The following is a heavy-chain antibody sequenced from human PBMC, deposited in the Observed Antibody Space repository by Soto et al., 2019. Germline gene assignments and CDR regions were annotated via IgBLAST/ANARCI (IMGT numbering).Heavy chain of an antibody. CDR3: ASHGSNASYSVF. V-gene: IGHV5-51*07. CDR1: GYSLSRYW. CDR2: IYPGDSDT. Sequence: GAAQTISGEGSGYSLSRYWICRVHQSPGKGLEWMGIIYPGDSDTKYNPSFQGQVTISADKSISTAYLQWSSLKASYTSIYYCASHGSNASYSVFWGQGTLVTVSS. D-gene: IGHD6-19*01. J-gene: IGHJ4*02.